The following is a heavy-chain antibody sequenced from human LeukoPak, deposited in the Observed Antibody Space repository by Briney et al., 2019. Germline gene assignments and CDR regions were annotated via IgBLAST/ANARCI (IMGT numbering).Heavy chain of an antibody. CDR3: VGGYFDSYFPFTCAY. Sequence: SETLSLTCTVSGYSISSGYYWGWIRQPPGKGLEWIGYIYYSGSTNYNPSLKGRVTISVDTSKNQFSLKLSSVTAADTAVYYCVGGYFDSYFPFTCAYWGQGTLVTVSS. CDR2: IYYSGST. CDR1: GYSISSGYY. D-gene: IGHD3-9*01. J-gene: IGHJ4*02. V-gene: IGHV4-61*01.